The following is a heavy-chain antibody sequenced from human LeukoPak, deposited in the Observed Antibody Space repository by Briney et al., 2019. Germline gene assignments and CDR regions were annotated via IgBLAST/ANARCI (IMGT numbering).Heavy chain of an antibody. V-gene: IGHV1-69*13. CDR1: GGTFSSYA. Sequence: GASVKVSCKASGGTFSSYAISWVRQAPGQGLEWMGGIIPIFGTANYAQKFQGRVTITADESTSTAYMELSSLRSEDTAVYYCARPLLVVPAAPQPYYYYYGMDVWGQGTTVTVSS. CDR2: IIPIFGTA. J-gene: IGHJ6*02. D-gene: IGHD2-2*01. CDR3: ARPLLVVPAAPQPYYYYYGMDV.